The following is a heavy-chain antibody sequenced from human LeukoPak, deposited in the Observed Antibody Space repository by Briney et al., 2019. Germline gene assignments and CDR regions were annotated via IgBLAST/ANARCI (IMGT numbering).Heavy chain of an antibody. CDR2: IYPDDSNT. Sequence: GESLQISCKGSGYSFTTYSIGWVRQMPGKGLEWMGIIYPDDSNTRYSPSFQGQVTISADKSISTAYLQWSSQKASDTAIYYCARRSTTVGIDFWGQGTLVTVSS. J-gene: IGHJ4*02. V-gene: IGHV5-51*01. CDR3: ARRSTTVGIDF. CDR1: GYSFTTYS. D-gene: IGHD4-11*01.